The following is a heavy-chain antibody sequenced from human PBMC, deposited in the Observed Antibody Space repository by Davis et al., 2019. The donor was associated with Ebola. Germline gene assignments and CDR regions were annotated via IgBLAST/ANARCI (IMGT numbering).Heavy chain of an antibody. CDR2: INPNSGGT. V-gene: IGHV1-2*04. CDR3: ARDLPACSSTSCNYYYYGMDV. D-gene: IGHD2-2*01. J-gene: IGHJ6*02. CDR1: GYTFTGYY. Sequence: ASVKVSCKASGYTFTGYYMHWVRQAPGQGLEWMGWINPNSGGTNYAQKFQGWVTMTRDTSISTAYMELSRLRSDDTAVYYCARDLPACSSTSCNYYYYGMDVWGQGTTVTVSS.